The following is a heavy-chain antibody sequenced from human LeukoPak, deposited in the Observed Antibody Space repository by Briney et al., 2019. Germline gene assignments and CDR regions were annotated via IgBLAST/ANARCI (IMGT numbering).Heavy chain of an antibody. Sequence: ASVKVSCKASGYTFTSYGISWVRQAPGQGLEWMGWISAYNGNTNYAQKLQGRVTMTTDTSTSTAYMELRSLRSDDTAVYYCARDRFTMVRGAVNWFDPWGQGTLVTVSP. V-gene: IGHV1-18*01. CDR2: ISAYNGNT. D-gene: IGHD3-10*01. CDR3: ARDRFTMVRGAVNWFDP. CDR1: GYTFTSYG. J-gene: IGHJ5*02.